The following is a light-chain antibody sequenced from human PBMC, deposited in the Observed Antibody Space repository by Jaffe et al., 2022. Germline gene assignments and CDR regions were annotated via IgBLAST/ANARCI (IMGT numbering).Light chain of an antibody. CDR2: GQN. J-gene: IGLJ1*01. CDR1: SLRIHY. CDR3: HSRDSSGNRLHV. V-gene: IGLV3-19*01. Sequence: SSELTQDPAVSVALGQTVRITCQGDSLRIHYASWYQQKPGQAPVLVISGQNNRPSGIPDRFSASTSGDTSSLTITGVQAGDEADYYCHSRDSSGNRLHVFGVGTKVTVL.